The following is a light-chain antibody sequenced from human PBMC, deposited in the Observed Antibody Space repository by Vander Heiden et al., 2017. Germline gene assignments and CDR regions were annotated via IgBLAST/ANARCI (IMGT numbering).Light chain of an antibody. CDR2: QEK. CDR3: QAWDSGTAL. Sequence: SYELTQPPSVSVSPGQTASIPCSGDKLGNKYVCWYQQKPGRSPVMVIYQEKKRPSGIPERFSGSNSGNTATLTISGTQAMDEADYYCQAWDSGTALFGGGTTLTVL. J-gene: IGLJ2*01. CDR1: KLGNKY. V-gene: IGLV3-1*01.